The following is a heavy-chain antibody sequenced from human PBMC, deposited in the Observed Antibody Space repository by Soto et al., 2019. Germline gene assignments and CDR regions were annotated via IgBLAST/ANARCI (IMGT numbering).Heavy chain of an antibody. D-gene: IGHD3-3*01. Sequence: PGGSLRLSCSASGFTFSSYAMHWVRQAPGKGLEYVSAISSNGGSTYYADSVKGRFTISRHNSKNTLYLQMNSLRAEDTAVYYCARELSPGAPTIFGVAYRPISHSGYMDVWGKGTTVTVSS. CDR1: GFTFSSYA. J-gene: IGHJ6*03. CDR2: ISSNGGST. V-gene: IGHV3-64*04. CDR3: ARELSPGAPTIFGVAYRPISHSGYMDV.